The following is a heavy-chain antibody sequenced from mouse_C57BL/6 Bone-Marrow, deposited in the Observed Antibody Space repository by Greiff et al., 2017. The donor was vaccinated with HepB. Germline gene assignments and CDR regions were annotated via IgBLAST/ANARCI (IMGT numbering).Heavy chain of an antibody. Sequence: QVQLQQSGAELARPGASVKLSCKASGYTFTSYGISWVKQRTGQGLEWIGEIYPRSGNTYYNEKFKGKATLTADKSSSTAYMELRSLTSEDSAVYFCARWRCYWYFDVWGTGTTVTVSS. CDR1: GYTFTSYG. V-gene: IGHV1-81*01. J-gene: IGHJ1*03. CDR2: IYPRSGNT. CDR3: ARWRCYWYFDV.